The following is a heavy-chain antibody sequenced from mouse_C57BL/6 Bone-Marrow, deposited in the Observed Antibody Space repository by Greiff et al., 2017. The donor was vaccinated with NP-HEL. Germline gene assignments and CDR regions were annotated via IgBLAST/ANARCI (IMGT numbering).Heavy chain of an antibody. Sequence: VQLQQSGAELVRPGASVTLSCKASGYTFTDYEMPWVKQTPVHGLEWIGAIDPETGGTAYNQKFKGKAILTADKSSSTAYMELRSLTSEDAAVYYSQLTGTYYAMDYWGQGTSVTVSS. D-gene: IGHD4-1*01. CDR1: GYTFTDYE. CDR3: QLTGTYYAMDY. J-gene: IGHJ4*01. CDR2: IDPETGGT. V-gene: IGHV1-15*01.